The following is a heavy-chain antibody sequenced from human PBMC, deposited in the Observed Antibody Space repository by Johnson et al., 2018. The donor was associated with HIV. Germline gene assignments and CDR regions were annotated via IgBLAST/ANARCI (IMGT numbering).Heavy chain of an antibody. Sequence: VQLVESGGGVVQPGRSLRLSCAASGFTFSSYGMHWVRQAPGKGLEWVAVIWYDGSNKYYADSVKGRFTISRDNSKNTLYLQMNSLRAEDTAVYYCAGPGYVDAFDIWGQGTMVTVSS. CDR1: GFTFSSYG. CDR3: AGPGYVDAFDI. J-gene: IGHJ3*02. CDR2: IWYDGSNK. V-gene: IGHV3-33*01. D-gene: IGHD5-12*01.